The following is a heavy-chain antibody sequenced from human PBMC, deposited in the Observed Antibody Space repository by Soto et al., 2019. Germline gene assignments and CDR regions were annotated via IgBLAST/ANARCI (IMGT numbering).Heavy chain of an antibody. Sequence: EVQLLESGGGLVQPGGSLRLSCTASGFTFNTYAMSWVRQAPGKGLVWVSSITSSGGTTYYADSVKGRFTISRDNSKNTLYLQLSSLRAEDTAIYHCAKDRPNYYESRGAYCRPGGDFWGQGSLVTVSS. CDR1: GFTFNTYA. V-gene: IGHV3-23*01. CDR2: ITSSGGTT. D-gene: IGHD3-22*01. CDR3: AKDRPNYYESRGAYCRPGGDF. J-gene: IGHJ4*02.